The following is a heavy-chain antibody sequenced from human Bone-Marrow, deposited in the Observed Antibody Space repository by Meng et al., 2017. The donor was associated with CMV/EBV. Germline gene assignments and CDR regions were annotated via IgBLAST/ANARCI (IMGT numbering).Heavy chain of an antibody. CDR1: RHSFTTYS. V-gene: IGHV1-2*02. D-gene: IGHD3-3*01. J-gene: IGHJ5*02. CDR3: ARDATIFIDP. Sequence: ASVKVSCKTSRHSFTTYSIIWVRQAPGQGLEWMGWINPNSGGTNYAQKFQGRVTMTRDTSISTAYMELSRLRSDDTAVYYCARDATIFIDPWGQGTLVTVSS. CDR2: INPNSGGT.